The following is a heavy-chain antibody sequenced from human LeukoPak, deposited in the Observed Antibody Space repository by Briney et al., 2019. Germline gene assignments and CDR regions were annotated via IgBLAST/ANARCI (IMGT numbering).Heavy chain of an antibody. CDR2: IYYSGST. CDR1: GVSISSSSYY. Sequence: KPSETLSLTCTVSGVSISSSSYYWGWIRQPPGKGLEWIGSIYYSGSTYYNPSLKSRVTISVDTSKNQFSLKLSSVTAADTAVYYCARGRRWTVPYFDYWGQGTLVTVSS. D-gene: IGHD4-17*01. V-gene: IGHV4-39*07. CDR3: ARGRRWTVPYFDY. J-gene: IGHJ4*02.